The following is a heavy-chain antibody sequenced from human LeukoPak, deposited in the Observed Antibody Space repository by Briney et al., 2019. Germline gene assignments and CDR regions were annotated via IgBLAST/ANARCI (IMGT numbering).Heavy chain of an antibody. CDR3: ATDPGFGYYYDSSGYPLDY. CDR2: IIPILDIA. J-gene: IGHJ4*02. V-gene: IGHV1-69*04. Sequence: ASVKVSCKASGGTFSSYAISWVRQAPGQGLEWMGRIIPILDIANYAQKFQGRVTITADKSTSTAYMELSSLRSEDTAVYYCATDPGFGYYYDSSGYPLDYWGQGTLVTVSS. D-gene: IGHD3-22*01. CDR1: GGTFSSYA.